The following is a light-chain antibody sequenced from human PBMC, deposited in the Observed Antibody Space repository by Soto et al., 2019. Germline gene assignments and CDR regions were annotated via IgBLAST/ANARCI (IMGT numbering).Light chain of an antibody. CDR2: GTS. J-gene: IGKJ5*01. CDR3: QHYNNWPIT. V-gene: IGKV3-15*01. Sequence: EIVMTQSPASLSESAGESVTLSCRASQSVASNLAWYQQKTGQAPRLLIYGTSTRATGVPARFSGSGYGTDFNLTISSLQPADFAVYHCQHYNNWPITFGQGTRLEIK. CDR1: QSVASN.